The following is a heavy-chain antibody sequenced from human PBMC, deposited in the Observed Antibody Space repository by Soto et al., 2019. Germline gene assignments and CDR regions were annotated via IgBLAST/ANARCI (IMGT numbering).Heavy chain of an antibody. CDR2: ISGYNGNT. D-gene: IGHD1-26*01. V-gene: IGHV1-18*04. CDR3: ARGPPSWEMLAAFVGHY. J-gene: IGHJ4*02. Sequence: ASVKVSCKACGDTFTGYYMHWVRQAPGQGLEWMGWISGYNGNTRHLQKVQDRLTMTTDTSTSSAHMELRSLTSDDTAVYYCARGPPSWEMLAAFVGHYWGEGTPVTLSS. CDR1: GDTFTGYY.